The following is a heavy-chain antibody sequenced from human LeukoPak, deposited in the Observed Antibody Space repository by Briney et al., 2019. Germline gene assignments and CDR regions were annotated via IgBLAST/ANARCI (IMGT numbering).Heavy chain of an antibody. Sequence: PSETMSLTCTVSGGSISSYYWSWIRQPPGKGLEWIGYIYYSGSTNYNPSLKSRVTISVDTSKNQFSLKLSSVTAADTAVYYCARGPSIAGAPFDYWGQGTLVTVYS. J-gene: IGHJ4*02. CDR3: ARGPSIAGAPFDY. V-gene: IGHV4-59*01. D-gene: IGHD6-6*01. CDR2: IYYSGST. CDR1: GGSISSYY.